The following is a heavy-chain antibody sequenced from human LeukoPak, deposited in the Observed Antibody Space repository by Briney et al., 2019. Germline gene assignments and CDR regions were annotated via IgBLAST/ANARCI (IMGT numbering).Heavy chain of an antibody. CDR1: GGSISSFY. J-gene: IGHJ6*02. CDR2: IYFSGST. CDR3: ANLGYYNYGMDV. V-gene: IGHV4-59*05. Sequence: PSETLSLTCTVSGGSISSFYWSWIRQPPGKGLEWIGTIYFSGSTYYNPSLKRRVTISVDTSKNQFSLTMSSVTAADTAVYYCANLGYYNYGMDVWGQGTTVTVPS.